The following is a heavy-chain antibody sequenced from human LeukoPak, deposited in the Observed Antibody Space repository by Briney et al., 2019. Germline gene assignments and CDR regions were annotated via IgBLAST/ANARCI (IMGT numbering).Heavy chain of an antibody. V-gene: IGHV3-48*03. D-gene: IGHD3-10*01. Sequence: GGSLRLSCAASGFTFSSYEMNWVRQAPGKGLEWVSYISSSGSTIYYADSVKGRFTISRDNAKNSLYLQMSSLRAEDTALYYCARGPFREPPYYYYMDVWGKGTTVTVSS. CDR1: GFTFSSYE. CDR3: ARGPFREPPYYYYMDV. CDR2: ISSSGSTI. J-gene: IGHJ6*03.